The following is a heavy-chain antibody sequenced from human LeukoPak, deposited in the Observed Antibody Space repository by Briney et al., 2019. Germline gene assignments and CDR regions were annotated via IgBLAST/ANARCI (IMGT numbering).Heavy chain of an antibody. CDR1: GGSISSYY. Sequence: SETLSLTCTVSGGSISSYYWSWIRQPPGKGLEWIGYIYYSGSTNYNPSLKSRVTISVDTSKNQFSLKLSSVTAADTAVYYCARHFAFGRRSGYDPWGQGTLVTVSS. J-gene: IGHJ5*02. V-gene: IGHV4-59*08. CDR2: IYYSGST. CDR3: ARHFAFGRRSGYDP. D-gene: IGHD5-12*01.